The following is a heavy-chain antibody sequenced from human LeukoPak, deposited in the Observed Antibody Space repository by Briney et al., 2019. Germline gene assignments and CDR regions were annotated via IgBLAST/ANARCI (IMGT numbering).Heavy chain of an antibody. J-gene: IGHJ4*02. CDR1: GFTFSSYA. Sequence: PGGSLRLSCAASGFTFSSYAMSWVRQAPGKGLEWVSAISGSGTSTWYADSVKGRFTISRDNSNNTLYLQMNSLRADDTAEYYCAKGSAVIRPYYVDYWGQGTLVIVSS. V-gene: IGHV3-23*01. D-gene: IGHD6-13*01. CDR3: AKGSAVIRPYYVDY. CDR2: ISGSGTST.